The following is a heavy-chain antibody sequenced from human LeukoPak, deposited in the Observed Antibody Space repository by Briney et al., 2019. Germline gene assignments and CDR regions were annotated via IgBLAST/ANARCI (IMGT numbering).Heavy chain of an antibody. J-gene: IGHJ4*02. CDR2: ISWNSGSI. V-gene: IGHV3-9*01. D-gene: IGHD6-19*01. CDR1: GFTFDDYA. CDR3: AKGKKIAVAGLFDY. Sequence: PGRSLRLSCAASGFTFDDYALHWGRQAPGEGLEWVSGISWNSGSIGYADSVKGRFTISRDNAKNSLYLQMNSLRAVDTALYYCAKGKKIAVAGLFDYWGQGTLVTVSS.